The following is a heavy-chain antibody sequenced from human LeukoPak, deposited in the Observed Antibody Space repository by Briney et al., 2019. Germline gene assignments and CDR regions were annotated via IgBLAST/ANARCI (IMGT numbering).Heavy chain of an antibody. D-gene: IGHD3-22*01. Sequence: GGSLRLSCAASGFTFSSYSMNWVRQAPGKGLEWVSYISSSSSTIYYADSVKGRFTISRDNAKNSLYLQMNSLRAEDMALYYCAKGGGGMIVVVITNWGQGTLVTVSS. V-gene: IGHV3-48*04. CDR3: AKGGGGMIVVVITN. J-gene: IGHJ4*02. CDR2: ISSSSSTI. CDR1: GFTFSSYS.